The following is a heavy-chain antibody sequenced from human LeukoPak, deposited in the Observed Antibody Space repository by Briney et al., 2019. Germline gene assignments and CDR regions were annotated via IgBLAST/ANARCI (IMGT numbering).Heavy chain of an antibody. D-gene: IGHD3-22*01. CDR1: GFTFSSYG. V-gene: IGHV3-33*01. Sequence: GGSLRLSCAASGFTFSSYGMHWVRQAPGKGLEWVAVIWYDGSNKYYADSVKGRFTISRDNSKNTLYLQMNSLRAEDTAVYYCARGGASSGYYFDYRGQGTLVTVSS. J-gene: IGHJ4*02. CDR2: IWYDGSNK. CDR3: ARGGASSGYYFDY.